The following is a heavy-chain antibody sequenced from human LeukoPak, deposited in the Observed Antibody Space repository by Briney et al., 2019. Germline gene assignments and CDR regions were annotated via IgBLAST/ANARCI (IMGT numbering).Heavy chain of an antibody. CDR1: GFTFSSYS. CDR3: ARDDEFDDYDRRRYTNSLDY. D-gene: IGHD3-22*01. CDR2: ISSSSSYI. Sequence: GGSLRLSCAASGFTFSSYSMNWVRQAPGKGLEWVSSISSSSSYIYYADSVKGRFTISRDNSKNTLYLQMNTLRAEDSAVYYCARDDEFDDYDRRRYTNSLDYWGQGTLVTVSS. J-gene: IGHJ4*02. V-gene: IGHV3-21*01.